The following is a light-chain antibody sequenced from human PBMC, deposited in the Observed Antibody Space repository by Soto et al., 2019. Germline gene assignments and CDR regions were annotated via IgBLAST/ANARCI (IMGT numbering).Light chain of an antibody. Sequence: EIVLTQSPATLSLSPGERVTLSCRASQSVSSYLAWYQQKPGQAPRLLIYDASNRATGIPARFSGSGSETDFTLTISSLEPEDFAVYYWQQRSNWPITFGPGTKVDIK. CDR3: QQRSNWPIT. CDR1: QSVSSY. J-gene: IGKJ3*01. V-gene: IGKV3-11*01. CDR2: DAS.